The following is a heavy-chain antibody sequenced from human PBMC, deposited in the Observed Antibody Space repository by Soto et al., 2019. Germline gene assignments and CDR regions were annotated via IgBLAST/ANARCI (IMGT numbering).Heavy chain of an antibody. D-gene: IGHD3-22*01. CDR2: IRSKAYGGTT. J-gene: IGHJ4*02. CDR1: GFTFGDYA. Sequence: GGSLRLSCTASGFTFGDYAMSWFRQAPGKGLEWVGFIRSKAYGGTTEYAASVKGRFTISRDDSKSIAYLQMNSLKTEDTAVYYCAREPNGYYDDSCSVHWGQGTLVTVSS. V-gene: IGHV3-49*03. CDR3: AREPNGYYDDSCSVH.